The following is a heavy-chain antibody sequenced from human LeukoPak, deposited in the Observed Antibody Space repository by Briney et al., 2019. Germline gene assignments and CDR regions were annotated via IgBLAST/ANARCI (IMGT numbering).Heavy chain of an antibody. J-gene: IGHJ4*02. CDR3: ASSVVRDLEPYY. CDR2: VYSSGAT. V-gene: IGHV3-53*01. D-gene: IGHD3-10*01. CDR1: GFTVSNSY. Sequence: GGSLRLSCAASGFTVSNSYMSWVRQAPGKGLEWVSVVYSSGATYYADSVKGRFTIFRDNSKNTLYLQMNSLRAEDTAVYYCASSVVRDLEPYYWGQGTLVSVSS.